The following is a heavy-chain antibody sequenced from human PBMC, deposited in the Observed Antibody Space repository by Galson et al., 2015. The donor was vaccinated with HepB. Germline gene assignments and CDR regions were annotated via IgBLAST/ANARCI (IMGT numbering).Heavy chain of an antibody. CDR2: IKRKIDGGTI. CDR3: SVLYYNLWTNYQSKYYFYMDV. Sequence: SLRLSCAASGFTFRNTWMNWVRQAPGKGLEWVGRIKRKIDGGTIDYAAPVKGRFTISRDDSRNTVYLQMNSLKTEDTAVYYCSVLYYNLWTNYQSKYYFYMDVWGKGTTVTVSS. D-gene: IGHD3-3*01. V-gene: IGHV3-15*07. J-gene: IGHJ6*03. CDR1: GFTFRNTW.